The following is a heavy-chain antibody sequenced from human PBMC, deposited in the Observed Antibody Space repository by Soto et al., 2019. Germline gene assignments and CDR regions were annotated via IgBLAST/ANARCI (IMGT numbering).Heavy chain of an antibody. Sequence: QVQLVQSAAEVMKPGSSVRVSCKASVGTLSSYAISWVRQAPGQGLDWVGGTVPITLSTHYAQKFQGRVIITADEATNQVYMDLRSLRSEHTAVYYCARVRSGITGKTRNIYAMDVWGQGTTVTVSS. J-gene: IGHJ6*02. V-gene: IGHV1-69*01. D-gene: IGHD1-20*01. CDR2: TVPITLST. CDR3: ARVRSGITGKTRNIYAMDV. CDR1: VGTLSSYA.